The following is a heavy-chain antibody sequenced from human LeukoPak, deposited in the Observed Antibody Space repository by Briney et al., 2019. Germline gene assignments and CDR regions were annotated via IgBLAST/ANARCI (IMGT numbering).Heavy chain of an antibody. CDR3: ARECGGDCYNWFDP. CDR2: ISRGSSTI. J-gene: IGHJ5*02. V-gene: IGHV3-48*01. Sequence: PGGSLRLSCAASGFTLSSYTMNWVRQAPGKGLEWVSYISRGSSTIYYADSVKGRLTISRDNAKNALYLQMNSLRVEDTAVYYCARECGGDCYNWFDPWGQGTLVTVSS. CDR1: GFTLSSYT. D-gene: IGHD2-21*02.